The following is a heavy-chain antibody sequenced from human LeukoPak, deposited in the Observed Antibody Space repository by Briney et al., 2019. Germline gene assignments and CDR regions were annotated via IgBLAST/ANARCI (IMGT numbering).Heavy chain of an antibody. CDR2: INPNSGGT. CDR3: ARAVFTMVRGVIMYFDY. V-gene: IGHV1-2*04. J-gene: IGHJ4*02. Sequence: GASVKVSCKASGYTFTSYYMHWVRQAPGQGLEWMGWINPNSGGTNYAQKFQGWVTMTRDTSISTAYMELSRLRSDDTAVYYCARAVFTMVRGVIMYFDYWGQGTLVTVSS. CDR1: GYTFTSYY. D-gene: IGHD3-10*01.